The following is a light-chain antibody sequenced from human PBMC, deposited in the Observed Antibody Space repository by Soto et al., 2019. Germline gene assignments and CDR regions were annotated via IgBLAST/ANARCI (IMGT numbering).Light chain of an antibody. V-gene: IGKV1-6*01. CDR2: GAS. CDR1: QGIGNA. CDR3: LQDINYPWT. Sequence: AIQMTQSPSSLYASVGDRVTISCRASQGIGNALGWYQQKPGKPPQVLIYGASNLQSGVPPRFSGRGSGTDFPLAISSLQPEDSSTYYCLQDINYPWTFGQGTKVEIK. J-gene: IGKJ1*01.